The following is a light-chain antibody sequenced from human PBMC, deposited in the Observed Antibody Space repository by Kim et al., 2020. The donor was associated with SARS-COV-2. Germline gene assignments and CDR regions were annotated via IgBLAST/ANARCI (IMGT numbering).Light chain of an antibody. CDR2: DAS. J-gene: IGKJ3*01. Sequence: SVGDRVTIPCRTRQGISNALAWYQQKPGKPPKVLIYDASTLEIGVPSRFSGSGSGTDFTLTISSLQPEDFATYYCQHFNSYPPFTFGPGTKVDIK. CDR1: QGISNA. V-gene: IGKV1-13*02. CDR3: QHFNSYPPFT.